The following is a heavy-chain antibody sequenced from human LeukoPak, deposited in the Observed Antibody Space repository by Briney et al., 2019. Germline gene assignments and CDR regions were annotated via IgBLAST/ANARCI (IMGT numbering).Heavy chain of an antibody. J-gene: IGHJ5*02. CDR3: ARGPRDGYNIFAWFDP. CDR2: INHSGST. CDR1: GGSFSGYY. Sequence: SETLSLTCAVYGGSFSGYYWSWIRQPPGKGLEWIGEINHSGSTNYNPSLKSRVTISIDTSKNQFSLKLSSVTAADTAVYYCARGPRDGYNIFAWFDPWGQGTLVTVSS. V-gene: IGHV4-34*01. D-gene: IGHD5-24*01.